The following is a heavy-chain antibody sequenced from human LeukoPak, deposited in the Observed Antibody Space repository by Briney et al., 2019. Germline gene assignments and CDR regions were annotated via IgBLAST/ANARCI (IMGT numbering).Heavy chain of an antibody. J-gene: IGHJ5*02. CDR3: ARRRFARYCSGGSCYSPVRYARMIGFNWFDP. Sequence: GESLKISCKGSGYSFSTYWIGWVRQMPGKGLEWMGIIYPADSDTRYSPSFQGQVTISADKSISTAYLQWSSLKVSDTAMYYCARRRFARYCSGGSCYSPVRYARMIGFNWFDPWGQGTLVTVSS. CDR2: IYPADSDT. CDR1: GYSFSTYW. D-gene: IGHD2-15*01. V-gene: IGHV5-51*01.